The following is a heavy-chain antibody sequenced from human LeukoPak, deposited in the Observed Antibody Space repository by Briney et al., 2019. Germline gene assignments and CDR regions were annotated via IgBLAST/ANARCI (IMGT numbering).Heavy chain of an antibody. V-gene: IGHV3-23*01. D-gene: IGHD3-10*01. CDR3: AKHYYGSGSGGDY. CDR1: GFTFSSYW. CDR2: ISGSGGST. J-gene: IGHJ4*02. Sequence: GGSLRLSCAASGFTFSSYWMSWVRQAPGKGLEWVSAISGSGGSTYYADSVKGRFTISRDNSKNTLYLQMNSLRAEDTAVYYCAKHYYGSGSGGDYWGQGTLVTVSS.